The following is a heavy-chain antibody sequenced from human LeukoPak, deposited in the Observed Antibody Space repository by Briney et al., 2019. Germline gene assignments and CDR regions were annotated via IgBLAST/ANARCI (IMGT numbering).Heavy chain of an antibody. CDR2: MDPSGGQK. CDR1: GFTFNRSW. CDR3: AIWASGNY. Sequence: PGGSLRLSCAASGFTFNRSWLNWVRQAPGRGLEWVANMDPSGGQKRYVDSVKGRFTISKDNPGTSLYLEMNSLRTEDTAIYYCAIWASGNYWGQGTLVTVSS. V-gene: IGHV3-7*01. D-gene: IGHD3-10*01. J-gene: IGHJ4*02.